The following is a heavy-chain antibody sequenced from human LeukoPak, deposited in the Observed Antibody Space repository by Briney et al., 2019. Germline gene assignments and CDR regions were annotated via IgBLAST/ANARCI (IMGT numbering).Heavy chain of an antibody. Sequence: GVSLRLSCAASGFTFSSYWMHWVRQVPGKGLVWVSRINSDGSSTSYADSVKGRFTISRDNAKNTLYVQMNSLRPEDTAVYYCSTGSGHAFDIWGRGTMVTVSS. CDR1: GFTFSSYW. J-gene: IGHJ3*02. CDR2: INSDGSST. V-gene: IGHV3-74*01. D-gene: IGHD3-10*01. CDR3: STGSGHAFDI.